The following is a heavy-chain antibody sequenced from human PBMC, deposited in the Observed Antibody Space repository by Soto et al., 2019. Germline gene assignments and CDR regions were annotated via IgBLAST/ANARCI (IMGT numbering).Heavy chain of an antibody. CDR3: AKDLTQYYYDSSGPLY. CDR2: ISYDGSNK. V-gene: IGHV3-30*18. J-gene: IGHJ4*02. Sequence: GGSLRLSCAASGFTFSSYGMHWVRQAPGKGLEWVAVISYDGSNKYYADSVKGRFTISRDNSKNTLYLQMNSLRAEDTAVYYCAKDLTQYYYDSSGPLYWGQGTLVTVSP. CDR1: GFTFSSYG. D-gene: IGHD3-22*01.